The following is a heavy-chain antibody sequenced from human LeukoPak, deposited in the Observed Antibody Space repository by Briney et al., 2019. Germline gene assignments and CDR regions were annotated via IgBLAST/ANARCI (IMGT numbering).Heavy chain of an antibody. J-gene: IGHJ4*02. CDR2: INHSGST. D-gene: IGHD4-17*01. V-gene: IGHV4-34*01. CDR3: AGDYGDYLPFDY. Sequence: PSETLSLTCAVYGGSFSGYYWSWIRQPPGKGLEWIGEINHSGSTNYNPSLKSRVTISVDTSKNQFSLKLSSVTAADTAVYYCAGDYGDYLPFDYWGQGTLVTASS. CDR1: GGSFSGYY.